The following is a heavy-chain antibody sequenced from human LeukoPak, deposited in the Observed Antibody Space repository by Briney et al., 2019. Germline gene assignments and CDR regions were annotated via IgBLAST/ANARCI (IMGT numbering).Heavy chain of an antibody. V-gene: IGHV4-59*08. Sequence: PSETLSLTCTVSGRSISSYYWSWIRQPPGKGLEWIGYIYYSGSTNYNPSLKSRVTISVDTSKNQFSLKLRSVTAAETAVYYCATSRGDSSGYSLENWFDTWGQGTLVTVSS. CDR3: ATSRGDSSGYSLENWFDT. J-gene: IGHJ5*02. CDR2: IYYSGST. CDR1: GRSISSYY. D-gene: IGHD3-22*01.